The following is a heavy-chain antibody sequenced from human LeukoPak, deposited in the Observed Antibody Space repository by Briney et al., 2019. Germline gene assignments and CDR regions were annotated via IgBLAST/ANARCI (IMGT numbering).Heavy chain of an antibody. J-gene: IGHJ6*02. V-gene: IGHV4-34*01. CDR3: ASLDYCSSTSCYSHYYGMDV. CDR1: GGSFSGYY. D-gene: IGHD2-2*01. Sequence: SETLSFTCAVYGGSFSGYYWSWIRQPPGKGLEWIGEINHSGSTNYNPSLKSRVTISVDTSKNQFSLKLSSVTAADTAVYYCASLDYCSSTSCYSHYYGMDVWGQGTTVTVSS. CDR2: INHSGST.